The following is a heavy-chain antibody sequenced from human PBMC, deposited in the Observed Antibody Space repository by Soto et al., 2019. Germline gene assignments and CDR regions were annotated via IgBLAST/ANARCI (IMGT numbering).Heavy chain of an antibody. CDR2: ISGSGGST. Sequence: EVQLLESGGGLVQPGGSLILSCAASGFTFSSYAMSWVRQAPGKGLGWVSAISGSGGSTYYADSVKGRFTISSDNSKNTLSLQMNSLRAEDTAVYYCAKVSASKAHYYYGTDVWCQGTTLTVSS. CDR1: GFTFSSYA. D-gene: IGHD4-4*01. J-gene: IGHJ6*02. CDR3: AKVSASKAHYYYGTDV. V-gene: IGHV3-23*01.